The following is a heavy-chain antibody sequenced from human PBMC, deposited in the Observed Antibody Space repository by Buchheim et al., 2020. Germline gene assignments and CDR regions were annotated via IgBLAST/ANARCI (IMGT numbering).Heavy chain of an antibody. CDR1: GFTFRNSW. CDR2: IKPDGSDK. J-gene: IGHJ4*02. D-gene: IGHD3-16*01. V-gene: IGHV3-7*01. Sequence: EVQLVESGGDLVQPGGSLRLSCGASGFTFRNSWMSWVRQSPGKRLEWVATIKPDGSDKYYVDSVKGRFTISRDNAKNSLYLQFNSLRAEDTAVYFCAREDYLHFEYWGRGTL. CDR3: AREDYLHFEY.